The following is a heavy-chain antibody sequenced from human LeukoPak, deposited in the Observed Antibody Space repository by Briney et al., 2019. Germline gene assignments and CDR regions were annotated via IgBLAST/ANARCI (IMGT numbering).Heavy chain of an antibody. CDR1: GYTFTSYD. CDR3: ARGGTTVTPLYYYYYYMDV. J-gene: IGHJ6*03. D-gene: IGHD4-11*01. Sequence: GASVKVSCKASGYTFTSYDINWVRQATGQGLEWMGWMNPNSGNTGYAQKFQGRVTITRNTSISTAYMELSSLRSEDTAVYYCARGGTTVTPLYYYYYYMDVWGKGTTVTVSS. V-gene: IGHV1-8*01. CDR2: MNPNSGNT.